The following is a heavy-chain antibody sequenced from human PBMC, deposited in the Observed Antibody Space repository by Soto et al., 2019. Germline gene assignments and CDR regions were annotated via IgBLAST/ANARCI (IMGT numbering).Heavy chain of an antibody. CDR1: GGTFSSYA. Sequence: QVQLVQSGAEVKKPGSSVKVSCKASGGTFSSYAISWVRQAPGQGLEWMGGIIPIFGTANYVQKFQGRVTITADESTSTAYMELSSLRSEDTAVYYCARGITGTVSYYYGMDVWGQGTTVTVSS. J-gene: IGHJ6*02. CDR3: ARGITGTVSYYYGMDV. D-gene: IGHD1-20*01. V-gene: IGHV1-69*12. CDR2: IIPIFGTA.